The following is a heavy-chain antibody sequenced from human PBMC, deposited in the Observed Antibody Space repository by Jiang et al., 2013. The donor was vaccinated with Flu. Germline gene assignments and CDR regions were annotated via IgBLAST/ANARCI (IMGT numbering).Heavy chain of an antibody. CDR2: IIPILGIA. J-gene: IGHJ4*02. D-gene: IGHD3-10*01. V-gene: IGHV1-69*04. CDR3: ARDRGSGSSDY. Sequence: GAEVKKPGSSVKVSCKASGGTFSSYAISWVRQAPGQGLEWMGRIIPILGIANYAQKFQGRVTITADKSTSTAYMELSSLRSEDTAVYYCARDRGSGSSDYWGQGTLVTVSS. CDR1: GGTFSSYA.